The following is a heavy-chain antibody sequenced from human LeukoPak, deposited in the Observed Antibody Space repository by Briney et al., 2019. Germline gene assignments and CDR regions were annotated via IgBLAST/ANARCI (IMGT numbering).Heavy chain of an antibody. CDR2: IYPGDSDT. V-gene: IGHV5-51*01. J-gene: IGHJ4*02. Sequence: GESLKISCKGSGYSFTSYWIGWVRQLPGKGLEWMGIIYPGDSDTRYSPSFQGQVTISADRSINTAYLQWSSLTASDTAMYYCASRPFETTVVPWDFYWGQGTQVTVSS. D-gene: IGHD4-23*01. CDR3: ASRPFETTVVPWDFY. CDR1: GYSFTSYW.